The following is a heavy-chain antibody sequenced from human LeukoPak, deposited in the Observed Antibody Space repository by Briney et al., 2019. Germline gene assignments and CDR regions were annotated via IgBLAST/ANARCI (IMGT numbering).Heavy chain of an antibody. V-gene: IGHV3-30*18. CDR1: GFTFSSYG. D-gene: IGHD2-2*01. Sequence: GGTLRLSCAASGFTFSSYGMHWVRQAPGKGLDWVAVISNAGGKKYYADSVKGRFTISRDNSKNTLYLQMNSLRAEDTAVYYCAKDHRGYCSSTSCPYYFDYWGQGTLVTVSS. CDR2: ISNAGGKK. J-gene: IGHJ4*02. CDR3: AKDHRGYCSSTSCPYYFDY.